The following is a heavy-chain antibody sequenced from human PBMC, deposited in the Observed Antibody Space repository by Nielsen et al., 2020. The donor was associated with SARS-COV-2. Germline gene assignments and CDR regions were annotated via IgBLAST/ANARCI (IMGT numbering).Heavy chain of an antibody. CDR3: AKDGVVRGDAPDL. CDR2: VSASGGST. Sequence: GESLKISCAASGFTFNIYAMAWVRRAPRSGLQWVTGVSASGGSTYYTDSVKGRFSISRDNSKNTLFLQIHSLRVEDTALYYCAKDGVVRGDAPDLWGQGTMVTVSS. D-gene: IGHD3-10*01. V-gene: IGHV3-23*01. J-gene: IGHJ3*01. CDR1: GFTFNIYA.